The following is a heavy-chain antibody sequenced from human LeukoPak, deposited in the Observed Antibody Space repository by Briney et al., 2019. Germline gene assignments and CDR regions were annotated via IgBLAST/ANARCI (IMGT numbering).Heavy chain of an antibody. D-gene: IGHD2-15*01. CDR2: IRSRDGAI. J-gene: IGHJ4*02. Sequence: PGGSLRLSCAASGFSFSTYSMNWVRQAPGKGLEWVSYIRSRDGAIYYADSVKGRFTISTDNARKSLYLQMNSLREEDTAVYYCARDSSWSFDYWGQGTLVTVPS. V-gene: IGHV3-48*02. CDR1: GFSFSTYS. CDR3: ARDSSWSFDY.